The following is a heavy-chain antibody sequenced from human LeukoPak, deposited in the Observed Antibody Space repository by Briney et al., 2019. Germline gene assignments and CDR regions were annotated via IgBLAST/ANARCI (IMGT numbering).Heavy chain of an antibody. CDR2: ISARGGST. D-gene: IGHD5-12*01. J-gene: IGHJ4*02. Sequence: PGGSLRLSCAASGFTFITYAMSWVRQAPGKGLEWVSSISARGGSTYYADSVKGRFTISRDNSKNTLYLQLNSLRAEDTAVYYCAKGLHGYDFDYWGQGALVTVSS. CDR1: GFTFITYA. V-gene: IGHV3-23*01. CDR3: AKGLHGYDFDY.